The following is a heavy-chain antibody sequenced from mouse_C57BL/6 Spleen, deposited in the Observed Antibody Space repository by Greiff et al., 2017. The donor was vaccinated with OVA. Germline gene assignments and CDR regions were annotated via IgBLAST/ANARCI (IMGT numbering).Heavy chain of an antibody. CDR2: IHPNSGST. V-gene: IGHV1-64*01. Sequence: QVQLQKPGAELVKPGASVKLSCKAYGYTFTSYWMHWVKQRPGQGLEWIGMIHPNSGSTNYNEKFKSKATLTVDKSSSTAYMQLSSLTSEDSAVYYCASITTVVADYWGQGTTLTVSS. J-gene: IGHJ2*01. D-gene: IGHD1-1*01. CDR1: GYTFTSYW. CDR3: ASITTVVADY.